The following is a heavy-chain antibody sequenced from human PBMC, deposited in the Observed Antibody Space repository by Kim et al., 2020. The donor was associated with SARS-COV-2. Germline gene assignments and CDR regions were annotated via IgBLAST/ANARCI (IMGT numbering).Heavy chain of an antibody. Sequence: GGSLRLSCAASGFTFSSYGMHWVRQAPGKGLEWVAVIWYDGSNKYYADSVKGRFTISRDNSKNTLYLQMNSLRAEDTAVYYCAKMLGNSYSSSWYNYISTGHYYYYGMDVWGQGTTVTVSS. CDR1: GFTFSSYG. CDR2: IWYDGSNK. CDR3: AKMLGNSYSSSWYNYISTGHYYYYGMDV. V-gene: IGHV3-33*06. D-gene: IGHD6-13*01. J-gene: IGHJ6*02.